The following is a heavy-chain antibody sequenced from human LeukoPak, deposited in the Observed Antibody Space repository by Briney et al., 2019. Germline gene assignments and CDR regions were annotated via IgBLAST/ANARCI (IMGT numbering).Heavy chain of an antibody. V-gene: IGHV4-34*01. CDR2: INHSGST. CDR3: ARDLVSADAFDI. CDR1: GGSFSGYY. J-gene: IGHJ3*02. Sequence: PSETLSLTCAVYGGSFSGYYWSWIRQPPGKGLEWIGEINHSGSTNYNPSLKSRVTISVDTSKNQFSLKLSSVTAADTAVYYCARDLVSADAFDIWGQGTMVTVSS.